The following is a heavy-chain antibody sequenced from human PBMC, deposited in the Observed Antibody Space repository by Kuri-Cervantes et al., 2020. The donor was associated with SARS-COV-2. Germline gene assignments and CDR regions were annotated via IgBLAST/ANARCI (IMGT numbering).Heavy chain of an antibody. CDR2: TRNKANSYTT. V-gene: IGHV3-72*01. J-gene: IGHJ6*02. Sequence: GGSLRLSCSASGFTFSSYAMHWVRQAPGKGLEWVGRTRNKANSYTTEYAASVKGRFTISRDDSKNSLYLQMNSLKTEDTAVYYCARGNYYDSSGYFYYYGMDVWGQGTTVTVSS. CDR1: GFTFSSYA. D-gene: IGHD3-22*01. CDR3: ARGNYYDSSGYFYYYGMDV.